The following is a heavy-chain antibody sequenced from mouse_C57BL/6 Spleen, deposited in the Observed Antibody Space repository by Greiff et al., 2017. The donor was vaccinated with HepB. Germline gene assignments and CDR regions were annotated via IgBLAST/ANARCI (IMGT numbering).Heavy chain of an antibody. CDR1: GYTFTSYW. Sequence: QVQLQQPGAELVKPGASVKLSCKASGYTFTSYWMHWVKQRPGQGLEWIGMIHPNSGSTNYNEKFKSKATLTVDKSSSTAYMQLSSLTSEDSAVYDCARRKGTTLGYFDVWGTGTTVTVSS. CDR2: IHPNSGST. CDR3: ARRKGTTLGYFDV. J-gene: IGHJ1*03. D-gene: IGHD1-1*01. V-gene: IGHV1-64*01.